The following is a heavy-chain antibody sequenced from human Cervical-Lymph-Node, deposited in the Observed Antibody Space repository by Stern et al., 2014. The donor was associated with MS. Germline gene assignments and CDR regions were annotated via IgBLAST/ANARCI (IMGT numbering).Heavy chain of an antibody. V-gene: IGHV2-70*01. CDR3: ARLEGLLWFEGEGLDV. CDR1: GFSLSTSGMS. CDR2: IDWDDDK. J-gene: IGHJ6*02. Sequence: ESGPALVKPTQTLTLTCTFSGFSLSTSGMSVSWIRQPPGKALEWLALIDWDDDKYYSTSLKTRLTISKDTSKSQVVLTMTNMDPVDTATYYCARLEGLLWFEGEGLDVWGQGTTVTVSS. D-gene: IGHD3-10*01.